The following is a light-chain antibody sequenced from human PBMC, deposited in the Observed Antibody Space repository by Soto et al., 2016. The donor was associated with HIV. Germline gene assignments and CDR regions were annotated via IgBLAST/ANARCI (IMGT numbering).Light chain of an antibody. CDR1: RNVGRY. CDR2: AAS. J-gene: IGKJ1*01. V-gene: IGKV1-39*01. CDR3: LQDNSYPLV. Sequence: DIQMTQSPSSLSASVGDRVAISCRASRNVGRYVNWFQQKPGKAPKFLISAASTLEGGVPSRFSGSGSGTDFTLTISSLQPEDFATYYCLQDNSYPLVFGQGTKVEMK.